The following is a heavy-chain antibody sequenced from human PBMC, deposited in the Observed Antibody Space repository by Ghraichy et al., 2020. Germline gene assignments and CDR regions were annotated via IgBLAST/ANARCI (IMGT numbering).Heavy chain of an antibody. CDR2: ITHRGTS. J-gene: IGHJ4*02. CDR1: DGSFSGLY. V-gene: IGHV4-34*01. D-gene: IGHD4-11*01. CDR3: ARGFYTKYFDV. Sequence: SQTLSLTCAVDDGSFSGLYWTWIRQTPGKGLEWVGEITHRGTSEYNPSLRGRVIISVDASKRQFSMKLDSVTAADSAIYYCARGFYTKYFDVWGQGTQVTVS.